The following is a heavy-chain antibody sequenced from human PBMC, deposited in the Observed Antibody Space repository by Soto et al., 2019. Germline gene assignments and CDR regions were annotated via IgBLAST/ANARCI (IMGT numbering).Heavy chain of an antibody. CDR1: GVMFSNYA. D-gene: IGHD3-16*02. Sequence: EERLLESGGNLVQPGGSLRLSCTVAGVMFSNYAMTWVSQAPGKGLEWVSAINPGGENTYYADSLEGRFTISRDNSKNTLYLQMSSLRAEDTAIYYCAKKIYHRFDPWGPGTLVTVSS. CDR2: INPGGENT. CDR3: AKKIYHRFDP. J-gene: IGHJ5*02. V-gene: IGHV3-23*01.